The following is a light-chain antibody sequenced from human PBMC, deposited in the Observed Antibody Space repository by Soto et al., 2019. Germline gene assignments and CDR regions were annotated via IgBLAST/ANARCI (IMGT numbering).Light chain of an antibody. CDR1: SSDVHCHNY. CDR2: SVS. Sequence: QSAPRQPGSVSGSPGPLVAISCTGTSSDVHCHNYVSWYQQYPGKAPNLLLSSVSKRPSGVPDRFSGSKSGNTASLTISGLQAEDEADYYCCSYAGSYTYVFGTGTRSPP. V-gene: IGLV2-11*01. J-gene: IGLJ1*01. CDR3: CSYAGSYTYV.